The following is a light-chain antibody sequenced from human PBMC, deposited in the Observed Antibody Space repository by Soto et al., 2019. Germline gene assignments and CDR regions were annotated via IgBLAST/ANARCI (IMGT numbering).Light chain of an antibody. CDR1: SSDVGGYNY. J-gene: IGLJ1*01. CDR2: EVS. CDR3: SSYTSGSLRV. V-gene: IGLV2-14*01. Sequence: QSPLSQPASVSLSPGQSITISCSGTSSDVGGYNYVSWYQHHPGKAPKLLIYEVSYRPSGVSDRFSGSKSANTTSLTISGLQAEDEADYYCSSYTSGSLRVFGTGTKVTVL.